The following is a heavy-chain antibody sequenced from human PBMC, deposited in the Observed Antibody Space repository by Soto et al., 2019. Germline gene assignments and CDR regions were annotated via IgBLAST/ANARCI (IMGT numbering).Heavy chain of an antibody. Sequence: PGGSLRLSCAASGFTFSSYGMHWVRQAPGKGLEWVAVISYDGSNKYYAGSVKGRFTISRDNSKNTLYLQMNSLRAEDTAVYYCAKAVAAFLEWLLYRYYYYGMDVWGQGTTVTVSS. J-gene: IGHJ6*02. CDR3: AKAVAAFLEWLLYRYYYYGMDV. CDR2: ISYDGSNK. V-gene: IGHV3-30*18. CDR1: GFTFSSYG. D-gene: IGHD3-3*01.